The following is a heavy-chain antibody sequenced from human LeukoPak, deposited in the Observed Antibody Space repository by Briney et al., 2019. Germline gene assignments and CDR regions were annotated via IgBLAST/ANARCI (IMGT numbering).Heavy chain of an antibody. V-gene: IGHV4-34*01. CDR3: ARIAVDAVYYYMDV. D-gene: IGHD2-15*01. CDR2: INHSGST. Sequence: YPSETLSLTCAVYGGSFSGYYWSWLRQPPGKGLEWLGEINHSGSTNYNPSLKSRVTISVDTSKNQFSLKLSSVTAADTAVYYCARIAVDAVYYYMDVWGKGTTVTVSS. J-gene: IGHJ6*03. CDR1: GGSFSGYY.